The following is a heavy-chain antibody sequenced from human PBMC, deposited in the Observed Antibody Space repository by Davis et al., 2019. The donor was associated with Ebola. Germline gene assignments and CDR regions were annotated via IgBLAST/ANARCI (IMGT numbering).Heavy chain of an antibody. CDR2: IIPIFGTA. D-gene: IGHD3-22*01. Sequence: SVKVSCKASGGTFSSYAISWVRQAPGQGLEWMGGIIPIFGTANYAQTFQGRVTITADESTSTAYMELSSLRSEDTAVYYCARDRYSDGSGYFFEQSHWGQGTLVTVSS. V-gene: IGHV1-69*13. CDR3: ARDRYSDGSGYFFEQSH. J-gene: IGHJ4*02. CDR1: GGTFSSYA.